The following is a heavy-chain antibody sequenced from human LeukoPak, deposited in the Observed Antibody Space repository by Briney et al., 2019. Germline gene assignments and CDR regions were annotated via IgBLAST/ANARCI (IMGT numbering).Heavy chain of an antibody. Sequence: GGSLRLSCAASGFTFSNYDMHWVRQAPGKGLEWVSAISGSGGSTYYADSVKGRFTISRDNSKNTLYLQMNSLRAEDTAVYYCARTRLLWFGEGGYYFDYWGQGTLVTVSS. CDR1: GFTFSNYD. CDR3: ARTRLLWFGEGGYYFDY. J-gene: IGHJ4*02. V-gene: IGHV3-23*01. D-gene: IGHD3-10*01. CDR2: ISGSGGST.